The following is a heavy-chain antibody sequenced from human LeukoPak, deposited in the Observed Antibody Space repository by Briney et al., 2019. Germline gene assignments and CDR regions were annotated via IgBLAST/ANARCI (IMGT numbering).Heavy chain of an antibody. D-gene: IGHD2-15*01. V-gene: IGHV4-61*02. CDR1: GGPISSGSYF. Sequence: SETLSLTCTVSGGPISSGSYFWTWIRQPAGKGLEWIGRIYTSGSTNYNPSLKSRVTISVDPSKTQFSLKLSSVTAADTAVYYCASGLGGFIWFDPWGQGTLVTVSS. CDR3: ASGLGGFIWFDP. CDR2: IYTSGST. J-gene: IGHJ5*02.